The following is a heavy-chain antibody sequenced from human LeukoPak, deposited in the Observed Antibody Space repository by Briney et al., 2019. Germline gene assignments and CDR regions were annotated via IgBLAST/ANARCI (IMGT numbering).Heavy chain of an antibody. CDR1: GYTFTSYG. CDR2: ISAYNGNT. J-gene: IGHJ6*02. D-gene: IGHD6-13*01. V-gene: IGHV1-18*01. CDR3: ARDGGWQQPAAGYGMDV. Sequence: EASVKVSCKASGYTFTSYGISWVRQAPGQGLEWMGWISAYNGNTNYAQKLQGRVTMTTDTSTSTAYMELRSLRSDDTAVYYCARDGGWQQPAAGYGMDVWGQGTTVTVSS.